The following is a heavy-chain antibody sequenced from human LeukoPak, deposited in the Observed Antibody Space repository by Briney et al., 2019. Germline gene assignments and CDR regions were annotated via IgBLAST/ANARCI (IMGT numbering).Heavy chain of an antibody. CDR2: VNNDGSST. D-gene: IGHD3-3*01. V-gene: IGHV3-74*01. CDR1: GFTFSDYW. J-gene: IGHJ4*02. Sequence: GGSPRLSCAASGFTFSDYWMHWVRQVPGKGLVWVSRVNNDGSSTSYADSVKGRFTIPRDNAKNTLYLQMNSLRAEDTAVYYCARDSSDFWSGSLDYWGQGTLVTVSS. CDR3: ARDSSDFWSGSLDY.